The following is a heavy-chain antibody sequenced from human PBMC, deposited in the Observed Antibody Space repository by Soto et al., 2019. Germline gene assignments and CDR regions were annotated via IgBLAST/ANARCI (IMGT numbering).Heavy chain of an antibody. CDR3: AHSGGYDFWSGRYFDL. J-gene: IGHJ2*01. Sequence: QITLKESGPTLVKPTQPLTLTCTFSGFSLSTSGVGVGWIRQPPGKALEWLALIYWDDDKRYSPSLKSRLTITKDTSKNQVVLTMTNMDPVDTATYYCAHSGGYDFWSGRYFDLWGRGTLVTVSS. CDR1: GFSLSTSGVG. V-gene: IGHV2-5*02. D-gene: IGHD3-3*01. CDR2: IYWDDDK.